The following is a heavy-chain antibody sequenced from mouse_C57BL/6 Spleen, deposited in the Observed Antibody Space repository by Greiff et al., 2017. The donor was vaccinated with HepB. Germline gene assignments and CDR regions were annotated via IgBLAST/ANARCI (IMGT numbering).Heavy chain of an antibody. CDR2: IWRGGST. D-gene: IGHD2-4*01. Sequence: QVQLQQSGPGLVQPSQSLSITCTVSGFSLTSYGVHWVRQSPGKGLEWLGVIWRGGSTDYNAAFISRLSISKDNSKSQVFFKMNSLQADDTAIYYCARKRGDYDGGFDYWGQGTTLTVSS. J-gene: IGHJ2*01. V-gene: IGHV2-2*01. CDR3: ARKRGDYDGGFDY. CDR1: GFSLTSYG.